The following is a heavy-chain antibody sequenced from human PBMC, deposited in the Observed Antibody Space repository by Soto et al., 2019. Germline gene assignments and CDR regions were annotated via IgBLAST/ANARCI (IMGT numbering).Heavy chain of an antibody. CDR2: IIPIFGTA. D-gene: IGHD5-18*01. Sequence: QVQLVQSGAEVKKPGSSVKVSCKASGGTFSSYAISWVRQAPGQGLEWMGGIIPIFGTANYAQKFQGRVTITADESTSTAYMELSSLRSEDTAVYYCARDGDTAMDSYYFYGMDVWGQGTTVTVSS. CDR1: GGTFSSYA. V-gene: IGHV1-69*12. CDR3: ARDGDTAMDSYYFYGMDV. J-gene: IGHJ6*02.